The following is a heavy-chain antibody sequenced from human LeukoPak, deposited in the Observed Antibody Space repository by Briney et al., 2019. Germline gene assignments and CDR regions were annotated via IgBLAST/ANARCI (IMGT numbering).Heavy chain of an antibody. V-gene: IGHV4-34*01. CDR2: INHSGST. CDR3: ARVGARAFDV. J-gene: IGHJ3*01. Sequence: SETLSLTCAVHGGSFSGYYWSWIRQPPGKGLEWIGEINHSGSTNYNPSLKSRVTISADTSKNQFSLKLSSVTAADTAVYYCARVGARAFDVWGQGTMVTVSS. CDR1: GGSFSGYY. D-gene: IGHD3-16*01.